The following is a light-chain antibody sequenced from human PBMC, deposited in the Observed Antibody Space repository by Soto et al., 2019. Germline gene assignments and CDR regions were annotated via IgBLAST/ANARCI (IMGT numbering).Light chain of an antibody. CDR2: DVS. CDR3: SSYTSSSTLSVV. J-gene: IGLJ2*01. CDR1: SSDVGGYNY. Sequence: QSALTQPASVSGSPGQSITISCTGSSSDVGGYNYVSWYQQYPDKAPKLMIYDVSNRPSGVSNRFSGSKSGNTASLTISGLQAEDEADYYCSSYTSSSTLSVVFGGGTKLTVL. V-gene: IGLV2-14*01.